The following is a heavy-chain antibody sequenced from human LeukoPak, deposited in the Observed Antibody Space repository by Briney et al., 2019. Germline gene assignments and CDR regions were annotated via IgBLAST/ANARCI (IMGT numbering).Heavy chain of an antibody. J-gene: IGHJ4*02. CDR3: ATGHSSGWFDY. V-gene: IGHV4-59*07. CDR1: RGPLSRAY. Sequence: SDTLTLPCTVSRGPLSRAYWSWLTQPPGKRLEWVGYMYNSEITNYNSSLKSRVTLSLDMSKNQFSLDLTSVSEADTAVYYCATGHSSGWFDYWGQGSLVIVSS. D-gene: IGHD6-19*01. CDR2: MYNSEIT.